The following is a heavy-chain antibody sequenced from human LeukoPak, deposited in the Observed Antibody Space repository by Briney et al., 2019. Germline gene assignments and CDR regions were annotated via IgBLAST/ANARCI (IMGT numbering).Heavy chain of an antibody. CDR1: GYSISSGYY. V-gene: IGHV4-38-2*02. J-gene: IGHJ4*02. D-gene: IGHD2-15*01. CDR2: IYHSGST. Sequence: SETLSLTCTVSGYSISSGYYWGWIRQSPGKGLEWIGSIYHSGSTYYNPSLKSRVTISVDTSKNQFSLKLSSVTAADTAVYYYARAFLVGYSPEKYFFDYWGQGTLVTVSS. CDR3: ARAFLVGYSPEKYFFDY.